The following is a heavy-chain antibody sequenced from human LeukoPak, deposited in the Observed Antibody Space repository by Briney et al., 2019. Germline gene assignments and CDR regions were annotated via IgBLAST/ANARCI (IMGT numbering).Heavy chain of an antibody. J-gene: IGHJ4*02. V-gene: IGHV3-33*01. CDR1: GFSSYG. CDR2: IWYDESNK. D-gene: IGHD6-13*01. CDR3: ARDGFSSSWYGRALDY. Sequence: PGRSPRLSCAASGFSSYGMHWVRQAPGKGLEWVAVIWYDESNKYYADSVKGRFTISRDNSRNTLYLQMNSLRAEDTAVYYCARDGFSSSWYGRALDYWGQGTLVTVSS.